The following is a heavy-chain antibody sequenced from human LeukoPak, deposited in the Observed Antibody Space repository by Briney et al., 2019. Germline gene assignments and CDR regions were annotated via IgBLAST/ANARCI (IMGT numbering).Heavy chain of an antibody. J-gene: IGHJ6*03. D-gene: IGHD3-22*01. CDR1: GFSLRTYS. Sequence: GGSLRLSCAASGFSLRTYSMSWVRQAPGKGLEWVSGINWNGGSTGYADSVKGRFTISRDNAKNSLYLQMNSLRAEDTALYYCARVGYYDSSGYYFYFYYYMDVWGKGTTVTVSS. CDR2: INWNGGST. CDR3: ARVGYYDSSGYYFYFYYYMDV. V-gene: IGHV3-20*04.